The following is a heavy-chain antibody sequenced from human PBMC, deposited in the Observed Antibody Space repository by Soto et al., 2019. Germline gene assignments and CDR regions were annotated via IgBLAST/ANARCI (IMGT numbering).Heavy chain of an antibody. D-gene: IGHD3-10*01. V-gene: IGHV3-53*04. Sequence: PGGSLRLSCAASGFTVSSNYMSWVRQAPGKGLEWVSVIYSGGSTYYADSVKGRFTISRHNSKNTLYLQMNSLRAEDTAVYYCALLPPPFYYYYGSGPITNYYMDVWGKGTTVTVSS. CDR2: IYSGGST. CDR3: ALLPPPFYYYYGSGPITNYYMDV. J-gene: IGHJ6*03. CDR1: GFTVSSNY.